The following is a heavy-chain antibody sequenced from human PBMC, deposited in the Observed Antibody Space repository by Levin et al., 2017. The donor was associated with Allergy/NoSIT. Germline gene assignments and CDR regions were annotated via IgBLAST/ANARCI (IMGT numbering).Heavy chain of an antibody. CDR2: TSGSGGNT. D-gene: IGHD2-8*01. CDR3: AKSKPPRIMVDLDY. J-gene: IGHJ4*02. CDR1: GFTFSSYG. Sequence: GESLKISCAASGFTFSSYGMSWVRQAPGKGLEWVSSTSGSGGNTYYADSVKGRFTISRDTSKNTLYLQMNSLRAEDTAVYYCAKSKPPRIMVDLDYWGQGTLVTVSS. V-gene: IGHV3-23*01.